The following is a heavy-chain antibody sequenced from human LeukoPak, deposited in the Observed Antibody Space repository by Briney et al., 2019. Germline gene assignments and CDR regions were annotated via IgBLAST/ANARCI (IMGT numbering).Heavy chain of an antibody. CDR2: IYYSGST. CDR1: GGSISSRSYY. D-gene: IGHD6-13*01. Sequence: SETLSLTCTVSGGSISSRSYYWGWIRQPPGKGLEWIGIIYYSGSTNYNPSLKSRVTMSVDTSKNQFSLKLSSVTAADTAVYYCARDIGGSSWQKGLYYYYMDVWGKGTTVTISS. CDR3: ARDIGGSSWQKGLYYYYMDV. J-gene: IGHJ6*03. V-gene: IGHV4-39*07.